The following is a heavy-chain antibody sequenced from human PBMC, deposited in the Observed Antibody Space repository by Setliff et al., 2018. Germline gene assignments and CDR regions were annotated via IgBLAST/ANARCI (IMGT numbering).Heavy chain of an antibody. CDR1: GYTFTGYY. Sequence: ASVKVSCKASGYTFTGYYMHWVRQAPGQGLEWMGWINPNSGGTNYAQKFQGRVTMTRDTSISTAYVELSRLRSDDTAVYYCARGGGSSSWYDAFDIWGQGTMVTVSS. CDR3: ARGGGSSSWYDAFDI. V-gene: IGHV1-2*02. CDR2: INPNSGGT. D-gene: IGHD6-13*01. J-gene: IGHJ3*02.